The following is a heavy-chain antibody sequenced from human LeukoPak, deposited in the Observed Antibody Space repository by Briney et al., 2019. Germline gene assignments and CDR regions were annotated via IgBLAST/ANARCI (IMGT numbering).Heavy chain of an antibody. CDR2: IKQDGSEK. CDR1: GFTFSSYW. Sequence: GGSLRLSCAASGFTFSSYWMSWVRQAPGKGLEWVANIKQDGSEKYYVDSVKGRFTISRDNAKNSLYLQMNSLRAEDTAVYYCARFRCSSTSCYYYYGMDVWGQGTTVTVSS. V-gene: IGHV3-7*01. D-gene: IGHD2-2*01. CDR3: ARFRCSSTSCYYYYGMDV. J-gene: IGHJ6*02.